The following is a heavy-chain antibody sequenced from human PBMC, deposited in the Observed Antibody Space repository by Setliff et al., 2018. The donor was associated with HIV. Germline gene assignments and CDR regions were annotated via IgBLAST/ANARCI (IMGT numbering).Heavy chain of an antibody. V-gene: IGHV4-34*11. CDR3: ARRGSSWYSHWFDP. J-gene: IGHJ5*02. CDR1: GESLSSYF. D-gene: IGHD6-13*01. CDR2: IYYSGST. Sequence: SETLSLTCDVYGESLSSYFRSWIRQPPGKGLEWIGYIYYSGSTKCNPSLKSRVTMSVETSKNQFSLNLSSVTAADTAIYYCARRGSSWYSHWFDPWGQGTLVTVSS.